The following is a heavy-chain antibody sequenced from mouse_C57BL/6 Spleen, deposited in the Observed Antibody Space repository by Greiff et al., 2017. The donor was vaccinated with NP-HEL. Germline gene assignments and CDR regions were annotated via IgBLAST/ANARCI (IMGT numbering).Heavy chain of an antibody. J-gene: IGHJ4*01. D-gene: IGHD1-2*01. V-gene: IGHV1-69*01. CDR1: GYTFTSYW. CDR2: IDPSDSYT. Sequence: QVQLQQPGAELVMPGASVKLSCKASGYTFTSYWMHWVKQRPGQGLEWIGEIDPSDSYTNYNQKFKGKSTLTVDKSSSTAYMQLSSLTPEDSAVYFCARSCSSHAMDYWGQGTSVTVSS. CDR3: ARSCSSHAMDY.